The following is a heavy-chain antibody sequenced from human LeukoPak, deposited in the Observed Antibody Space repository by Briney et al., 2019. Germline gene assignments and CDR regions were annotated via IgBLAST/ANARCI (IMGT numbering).Heavy chain of an antibody. CDR2: IYYSGST. V-gene: IGHV4-61*08. J-gene: IGHJ4*02. CDR3: ARVPISTTARGYFDY. CDR1: GGSVISGGYY. Sequence: SETLSLTCTVSGGSVISGGYYWSWIWQPPCKGLEWIGYIYYSGSTTYNPSLKSRVTISVDTSKNKFSLKLSSVTAADTAVYYCARVPISTTARGYFDYWGQGTLVTVSS. D-gene: IGHD4-17*01.